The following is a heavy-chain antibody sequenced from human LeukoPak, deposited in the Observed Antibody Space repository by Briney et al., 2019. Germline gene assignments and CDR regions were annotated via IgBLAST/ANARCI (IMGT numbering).Heavy chain of an antibody. V-gene: IGHV1-2*02. Sequence: ASVKVSCKASGYTFTGYYMHWVRQAPGQGLEWMGWINPNSGGTNCAQKFQGRVTMTRDTSISTAYMELSRLRSDDTAVYYCARDRILAYCGGDCLYYFDYWGQGTLVTVSS. CDR3: ARDRILAYCGGDCLYYFDY. D-gene: IGHD2-21*02. CDR1: GYTFTGYY. J-gene: IGHJ4*02. CDR2: INPNSGGT.